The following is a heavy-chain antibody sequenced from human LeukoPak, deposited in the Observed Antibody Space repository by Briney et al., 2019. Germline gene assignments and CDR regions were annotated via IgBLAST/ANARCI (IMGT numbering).Heavy chain of an antibody. CDR2: IIPILGIA. D-gene: IGHD4/OR15-4a*01. V-gene: IGHV1-69*04. CDR1: GGTFSSYT. Sequence: ASVKVSCKASGGTFSSYTISWVRQAPGQGLEWMGRIIPILGIANYAQKFQGRVTITADKSTSTAYMELSSLRAEDTAVYYCAREGVHDPFDYWGQGTLVTVSS. J-gene: IGHJ4*02. CDR3: AREGVHDPFDY.